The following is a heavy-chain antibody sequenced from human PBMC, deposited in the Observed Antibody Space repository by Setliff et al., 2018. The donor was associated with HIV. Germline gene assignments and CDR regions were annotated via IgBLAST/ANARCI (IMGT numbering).Heavy chain of an antibody. CDR3: ARWRHSSTWYMGFDP. CDR1: GGSIISGSYY. CDR2: IYTSGGV. D-gene: IGHD6-13*01. V-gene: IGHV4-61*02. J-gene: IGHJ5*02. Sequence: PPETLSLTCNVSGGSIISGSYYWSWIRQPAGKGLEWIGRIYTSGGVTYNPSLESRVTISVDTSKNQFSLKLTSVTAADTAVYYCARWRHSSTWYMGFDPWGRGILVTVSS.